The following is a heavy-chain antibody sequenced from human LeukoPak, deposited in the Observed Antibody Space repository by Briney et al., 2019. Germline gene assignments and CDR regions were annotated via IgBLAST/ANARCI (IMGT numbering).Heavy chain of an antibody. J-gene: IGHJ4*02. CDR2: IYYSGST. CDR3: ARETREYYYGSGSYYQGGFDY. CDR1: GGSISSGGYY. D-gene: IGHD3-10*01. Sequence: SQTLSLTCTVSGGSISSGGYYWSWIRQHPGKGLEWIVYIYYSGSTYYNPSLKSRVTISVDTSKNQFSLKLSSVTAADTAVYYCARETREYYYGSGSYYQGGFDYWGQGTLVTVSS. V-gene: IGHV4-31*03.